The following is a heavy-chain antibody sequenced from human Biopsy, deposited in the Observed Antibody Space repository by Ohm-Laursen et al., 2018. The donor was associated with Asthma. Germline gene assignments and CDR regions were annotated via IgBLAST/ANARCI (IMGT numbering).Heavy chain of an antibody. CDR2: INSVFGTT. CDR1: GGTFNTYV. D-gene: IGHD2-2*01. J-gene: IGHJ4*02. Sequence: SSAKVSCKSLGGTFNTYVIGWVRQAPGQGLEWMGGINSVFGTTTYPQKFQDRVTITADDSTSTVYVELSSLRSEDTAVYYCARKAGSCISRTCYSLDFWGQGTLVTVSS. CDR3: ARKAGSCISRTCYSLDF. V-gene: IGHV1-69*01.